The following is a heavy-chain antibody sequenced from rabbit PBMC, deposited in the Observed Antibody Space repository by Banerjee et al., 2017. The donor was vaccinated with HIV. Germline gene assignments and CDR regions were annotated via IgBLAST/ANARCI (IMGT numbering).Heavy chain of an antibody. J-gene: IGHJ6*01. Sequence: QSLEESGGDLVKPGASLTLTCTASGFSVSSSYWICWVRQAPGKGLEWIACIYTGSSGYTWYASWAKGRFTISKTSSTTVTLQMTSLTAADTATYFCARGGVGTTYPYGGMDLWGQGTLVTVS. CDR1: GFSVSSSYW. D-gene: IGHD8-1*01. CDR3: ARGGVGTTYPYGGMDL. V-gene: IGHV1S40*01. CDR2: IYTGSSGYT.